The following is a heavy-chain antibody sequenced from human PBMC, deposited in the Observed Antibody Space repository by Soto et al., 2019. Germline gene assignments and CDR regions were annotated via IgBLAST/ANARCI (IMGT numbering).Heavy chain of an antibody. CDR3: GKVLVGATGHTDSDS. CDR1: GGSIYRSGYY. J-gene: IGHJ4*02. D-gene: IGHD2-15*01. CDR2: IDYNGVT. V-gene: IGHV4-39*01. Sequence: SETLSLTCTVSGGSIYRSGYYWGWIRQPPGRGLEWIGNIDYNGVTYSNPSLKSRVTISRDTSKNQFSLKLTSVTAADAALYYCGKVLVGATGHTDSDSWGPGTLVTVSS.